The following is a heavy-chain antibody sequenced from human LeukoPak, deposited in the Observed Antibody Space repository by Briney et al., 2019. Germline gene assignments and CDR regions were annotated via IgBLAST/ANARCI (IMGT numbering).Heavy chain of an antibody. D-gene: IGHD3-22*01. CDR1: HGSINSYY. CDR2: IYFSGRT. CDR3: ARRGYFDGSGLDH. V-gene: IGHV4-59*01. J-gene: IGHJ4*02. Sequence: PSETLSLTCTVSHGSINSYYWSWIRQPPGKGLEWIGYIYFSGRTKYNLSLNSRITRSLDTSKNQHSLKLSSVTAADTAVYFCARRGYFDGSGLDHWGQGTLVTVSS.